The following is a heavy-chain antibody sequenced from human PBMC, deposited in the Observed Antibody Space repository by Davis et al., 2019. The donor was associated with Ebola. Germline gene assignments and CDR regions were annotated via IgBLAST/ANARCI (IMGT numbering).Heavy chain of an antibody. D-gene: IGHD7-27*01. V-gene: IGHV3-74*01. CDR1: GFTFSSHW. J-gene: IGHJ4*02. Sequence: GESLKISCAASGFTFSSHWMHWVRQAPGKGLVWVSRINGDGSRTSYADSVKGRFTISRDNAENTLYLQMNSLRAEDTAVYYCTRDFDWGGGYWGQGTLVTVSS. CDR2: INGDGSRT. CDR3: TRDFDWGGGY.